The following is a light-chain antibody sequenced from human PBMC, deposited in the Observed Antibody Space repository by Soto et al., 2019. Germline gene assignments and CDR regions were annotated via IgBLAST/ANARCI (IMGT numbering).Light chain of an antibody. J-gene: IGKJ1*01. CDR3: QQYNSYWP. CDR2: DAS. CDR1: QSISSW. Sequence: DIQMTQSPSTLSASVGDRVTITCRASQSISSWLAWYQQKPGKAPKLLIYDASSLESGVPSRFSGSGSGTEFTLTISSLQPDDFATSYCQQYNSYWPFGQGTKVEIK. V-gene: IGKV1-5*01.